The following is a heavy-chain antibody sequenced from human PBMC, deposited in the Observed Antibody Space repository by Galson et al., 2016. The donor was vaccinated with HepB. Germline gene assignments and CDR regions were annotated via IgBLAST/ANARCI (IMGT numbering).Heavy chain of an antibody. J-gene: IGHJ6*02. CDR2: ISGSGGST. D-gene: IGHD1-26*01. CDR3: AKEAGANTRYYYGLDV. Sequence: SLRLSCAASGFTFSSYAMSWVRQTPGKGLEWVSGISGSGGSTHYADSVKGRFTISSDNSKNIVFLQMNSLRAEDTAVYYCAKEAGANTRYYYGLDVWGQGTTVTVSS. V-gene: IGHV3-23*01. CDR1: GFTFSSYA.